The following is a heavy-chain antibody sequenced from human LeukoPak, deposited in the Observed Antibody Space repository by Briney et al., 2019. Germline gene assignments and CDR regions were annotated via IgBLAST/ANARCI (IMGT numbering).Heavy chain of an antibody. CDR1: GFTFSSYA. D-gene: IGHD3-22*01. CDR2: ISYDGSNK. Sequence: GGSLRLSCAASGFTFSSYAMHWVRQAPGKGLEWVSVISYDGSNKYYADSVKGRFTISRDNSKNTLYLQMNSLRAEDTAVYYCAKEPFAYDSSGYTDYWGQGTLVTVSS. J-gene: IGHJ4*02. CDR3: AKEPFAYDSSGYTDY. V-gene: IGHV3-30*18.